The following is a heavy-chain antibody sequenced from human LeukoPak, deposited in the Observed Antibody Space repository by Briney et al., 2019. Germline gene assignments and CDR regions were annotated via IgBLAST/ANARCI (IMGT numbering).Heavy chain of an antibody. CDR1: GYTFTGYY. J-gene: IGHJ3*02. CDR2: INPNSGGT. V-gene: IGHV1-2*02. CDR3: AREITMIVVANDAFDI. Sequence: ASVKVSCKASGYTFTGYYMRWVRQAPGQGLEWMGWINPNSGGTNYAQKFQGRVTMTRDTSISTAYMELSRLRSDDTAVYYCAREITMIVVANDAFDIWGQGTMVTVSS. D-gene: IGHD3-22*01.